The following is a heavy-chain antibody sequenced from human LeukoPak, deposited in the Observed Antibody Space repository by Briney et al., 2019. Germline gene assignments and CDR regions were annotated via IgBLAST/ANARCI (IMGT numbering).Heavy chain of an antibody. CDR3: ARENYGDYVFDY. J-gene: IGHJ4*02. V-gene: IGHV1-8*01. CDR2: MNPNSGNT. CDR1: GYTFTSYD. D-gene: IGHD4-17*01. Sequence: ASVKVSCEASGYTFTSYDINWVRQATGQGLEWMGWMNPNSGNTGYAQKFQGRVTMTRNTSISTAYMELSSLRSEDTAVYYCARENYGDYVFDYWGQGTLVTVSS.